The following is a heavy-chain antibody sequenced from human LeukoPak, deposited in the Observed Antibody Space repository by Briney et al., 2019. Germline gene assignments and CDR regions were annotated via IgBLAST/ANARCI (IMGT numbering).Heavy chain of an antibody. CDR2: IYYSGST. D-gene: IGHD2-2*01. CDR1: GGSISSSSYY. V-gene: IGHV4-39*01. CDR3: ARAATVGYQLLPDY. Sequence: PSETLSLTCTVSGGSISSSSYYWGWIRQPPGKGLEWIGSIYYSGSTYYNPSLKSRVTISVDTSKNQFSLKLSSVTAADTAVYYCARAATVGYQLLPDYWGQGTLVTVSS. J-gene: IGHJ4*02.